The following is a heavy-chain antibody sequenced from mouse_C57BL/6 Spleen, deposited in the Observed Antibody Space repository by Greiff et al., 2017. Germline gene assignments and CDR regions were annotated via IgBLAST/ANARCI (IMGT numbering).Heavy chain of an antibody. J-gene: IGHJ4*01. V-gene: IGHV1-9*01. CDR3: ARYWLRYYAMYY. Sequence: VQLLQSGAELMKPGASVKLSCKATGYTFTGYWIEWVKQRPGHGLEWIGEILPGIGSTNYNEKFKGRATFTSDTSTNTAYMQLSSLTTEDSAIYYCARYWLRYYAMYYWGQGTSVTVSS. CDR2: ILPGIGST. CDR1: GYTFTGYW. D-gene: IGHD2-2*01.